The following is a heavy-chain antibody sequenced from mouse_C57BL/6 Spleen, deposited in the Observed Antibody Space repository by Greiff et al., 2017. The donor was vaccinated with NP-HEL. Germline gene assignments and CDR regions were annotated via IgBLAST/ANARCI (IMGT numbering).Heavy chain of an antibody. V-gene: IGHV5-6*01. D-gene: IGHD2-4*01. J-gene: IGHJ2*01. CDR2: ISSGGSYT. Sequence: EVKLVESGGDLVKPGGSLKLSCAASGFTFSSYGMSWVRQTPDKRLEWVATISSGGSYTYYPDSVKGRFTISRDNAKNTLYLQMSSLKSEDTAMYYCARLYYDYPDYWGQGTTLTVSS. CDR3: ARLYYDYPDY. CDR1: GFTFSSYG.